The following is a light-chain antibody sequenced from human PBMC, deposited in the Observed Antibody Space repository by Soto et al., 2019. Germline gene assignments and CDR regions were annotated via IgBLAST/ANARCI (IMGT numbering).Light chain of an antibody. V-gene: IGLV2-14*01. CDR1: SSDVGGYNY. CDR3: SSYTSSSTLGV. Sequence: QPVLTQPASVSGSLGQSITISCTGTSSDVGGYNYVSWYQQHPGKAPKLMIYEVSNRPSGVSNRFSGSKSGNTASLTISGLQAEDEADYYCSSYTSSSTLGVFGGGTKLTVL. CDR2: EVS. J-gene: IGLJ3*02.